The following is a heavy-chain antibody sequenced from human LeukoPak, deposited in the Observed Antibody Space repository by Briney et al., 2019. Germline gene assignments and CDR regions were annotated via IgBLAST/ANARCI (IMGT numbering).Heavy chain of an antibody. D-gene: IGHD3-3*01. J-gene: IGHJ6*03. CDR2: MNPNSGNT. CDR3: ARGRARGDFWSGYFYYYYTDV. Sequence: ASVKVSCKASGYTFTGYYMHWVRQAPGQGLEWMGWMNPNSGNTGYAQKFQGRVTITRNTSISTAYMELSSLRSEDTAVYYCARGRARGDFWSGYFYYYYTDVWGKGTTVTVSS. CDR1: GYTFTGYY. V-gene: IGHV1-8*03.